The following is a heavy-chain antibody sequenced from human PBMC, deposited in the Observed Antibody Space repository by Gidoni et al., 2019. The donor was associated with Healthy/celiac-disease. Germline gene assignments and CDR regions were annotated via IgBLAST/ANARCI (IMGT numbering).Heavy chain of an antibody. D-gene: IGHD3-10*01. CDR2: SHPGDSDT. J-gene: IGHJ4*02. Sequence: EVQLVQSGAEVKKPWESLKISCKGSGYSFTRYWIGGVGQLPGKGLEWMVDSHPGDSDTSYSPSFQGQVTSSADKSISTASLQWSSLKAADTAMYYCARPRGSGSYIGYWGQGTLVTVSS. CDR3: ARPRGSGSYIGY. V-gene: IGHV5-51*01. CDR1: GYSFTRYW.